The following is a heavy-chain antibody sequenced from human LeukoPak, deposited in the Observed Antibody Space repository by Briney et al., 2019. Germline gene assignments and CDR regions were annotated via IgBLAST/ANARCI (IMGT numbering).Heavy chain of an antibody. CDR3: ARGVLGYSYGFDY. J-gene: IGHJ4*02. CDR2: IFSGGTT. CDR1: GFTVSSNY. D-gene: IGHD5-18*01. Sequence: AGGSLRLSCAASGFTVSSNYMSWVRQAPGKGLEWVSVIFSGGTTYYADSVKGRFTISGHNSENTLYLQMNSLRGEDTAVYYCARGVLGYSYGFDYWGQGTLVTVSS. V-gene: IGHV3-53*04.